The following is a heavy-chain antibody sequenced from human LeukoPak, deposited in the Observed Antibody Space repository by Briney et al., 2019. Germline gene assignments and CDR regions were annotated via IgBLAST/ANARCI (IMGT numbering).Heavy chain of an antibody. Sequence: ASVKVSCKASGYTFIGYYMHWVRQAPGQGLEWMGWINPNSGGTNYAQKFQGRVTMTRDTSISTAYMELSRLRSDDTAVYYCATGGGSCPGGCWFDPWGQGALVTVSS. V-gene: IGHV1-2*02. CDR2: INPNSGGT. CDR1: GYTFIGYY. D-gene: IGHD2-15*01. CDR3: ATGGGSCPGGCWFDP. J-gene: IGHJ5*02.